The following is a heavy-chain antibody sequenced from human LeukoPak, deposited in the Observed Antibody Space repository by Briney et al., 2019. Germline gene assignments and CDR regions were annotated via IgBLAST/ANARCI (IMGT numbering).Heavy chain of an antibody. Sequence: GGSLRLSCAASGFTFSSYAMSRVRQAPGKGLEWVSAISGSGGSTYYADSVKGRFTISRDNSKNTLYLQMNSLRAEDTAVYYCAKESEPIAAAGTPTGGYFDYWGQGTLVTVSS. V-gene: IGHV3-23*01. CDR1: GFTFSSYA. J-gene: IGHJ4*02. CDR3: AKESEPIAAAGTPTGGYFDY. D-gene: IGHD6-13*01. CDR2: ISGSGGST.